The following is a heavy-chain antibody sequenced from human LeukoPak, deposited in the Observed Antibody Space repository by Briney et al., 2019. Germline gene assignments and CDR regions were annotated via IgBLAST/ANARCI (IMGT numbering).Heavy chain of an antibody. CDR3: AREGNYYDSSGYACYFDY. CDR1: GFTFSSYG. J-gene: IGHJ4*02. D-gene: IGHD3-22*01. V-gene: IGHV3-33*01. Sequence: GGSLRLSCAASGFTFSSYGMHWVRQAPGKGLEWVAVIWYDGSNKYYADSVKGRFTISRDNSKNTLYLQMNSLRAEDTAVYYCAREGNYYDSSGYACYFDYWGQGTLVTVSS. CDR2: IWYDGSNK.